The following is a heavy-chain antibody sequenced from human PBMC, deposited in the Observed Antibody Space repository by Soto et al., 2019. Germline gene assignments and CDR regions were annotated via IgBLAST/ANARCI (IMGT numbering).Heavy chain of an antibody. CDR1: GFTFSDYY. CDR3: ARGQYYYDSSGYKRGGDAFDI. CDR2: ISSSGSTI. V-gene: IGHV3-11*01. J-gene: IGHJ3*02. D-gene: IGHD3-22*01. Sequence: QVQLVESGGGLVKPGGSLRLSCAASGFTFSDYYMSWIRQAPGKGLEWVSYISSSGSTIYYADSVKGRFTISRDNAKNSLYLQMNSLEAEDTAVYYCARGQYYYDSSGYKRGGDAFDIWGQGTMVTVSS.